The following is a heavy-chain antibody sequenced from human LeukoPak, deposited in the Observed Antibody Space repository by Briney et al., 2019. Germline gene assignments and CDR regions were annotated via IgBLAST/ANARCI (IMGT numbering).Heavy chain of an antibody. CDR2: INHSGST. D-gene: IGHD2-15*01. J-gene: IGHJ4*02. CDR3: ARVRGFSVAAPDY. V-gene: IGHV4-34*01. CDR1: GGSFSGYY. Sequence: SETLSLTCAVYGGSFSGYYWSWIRQPPGKGLEWIGEINHSGSTNYNPSLKSQVTISVDTSKNQFSLKLSSVTAADTAVYYCARVRGFSVAAPDYWGQGTLVTVSS.